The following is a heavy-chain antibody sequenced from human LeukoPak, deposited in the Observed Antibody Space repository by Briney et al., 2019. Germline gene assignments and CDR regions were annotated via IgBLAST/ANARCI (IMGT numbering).Heavy chain of an antibody. V-gene: IGHV3-15*01. CDR2: IKSKTDGGTT. D-gene: IGHD2-2*01. CDR3: TTDPSGSYCSSTSCPYYYYYYGMDV. Sequence: GGSLRLSCAASGFTFSSYALSWVRQAPGKGLEWVGRIKSKTDGGTTDYAAPVKGRFTISRDDSKNTLYLQMNSLKTEDTAVYYCTTDPSGSYCSSTSCPYYYYYYGMDVWGQGTTVTVSS. J-gene: IGHJ6*02. CDR1: GFTFSSYA.